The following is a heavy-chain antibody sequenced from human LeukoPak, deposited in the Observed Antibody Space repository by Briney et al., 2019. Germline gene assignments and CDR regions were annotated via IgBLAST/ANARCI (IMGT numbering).Heavy chain of an antibody. Sequence: SETLSLTCTVSGGSISSSTYYWGWLRQPPGKGLEWIGSIYYSGSTYYNPSLKRRVTISVDTPKNQFSLKLSSVTAADTAVYYCARDSRRELLHAFDIWGQGTMVTVSS. J-gene: IGHJ3*02. CDR1: GGSISSSTYY. CDR2: IYYSGST. D-gene: IGHD1-26*01. V-gene: IGHV4-39*07. CDR3: ARDSRRELLHAFDI.